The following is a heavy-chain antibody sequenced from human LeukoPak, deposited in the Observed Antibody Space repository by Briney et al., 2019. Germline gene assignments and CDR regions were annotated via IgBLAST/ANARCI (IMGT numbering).Heavy chain of an antibody. V-gene: IGHV4-34*01. D-gene: IGHD3-10*01. CDR3: ARASSGYYGSGSYYS. CDR2: INHSGST. J-gene: IGHJ4*02. Sequence: PSETLSLTCAVYGGSFSGYYWSWIRQPPGKGLEWIGEINHSGSTNYNPSLKSRVTISVDTSKNQFSLKLSSVTAADTAVYYCARASSGYYGSGSYYSWGQGTLVTVSS. CDR1: GGSFSGYY.